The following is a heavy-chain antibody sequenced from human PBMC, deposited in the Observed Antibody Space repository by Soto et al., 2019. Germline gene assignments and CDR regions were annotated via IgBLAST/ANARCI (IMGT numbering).Heavy chain of an antibody. J-gene: IGHJ6*02. CDR1: VFAFSTYA. CDR3: AKVTKRAAAGRYEYYKYGMDV. CDR2: ISGSGGSS. V-gene: IGHV3-23*01. Sequence: WGSLRLSCAAAVFAFSTYAMTWFRQAPGKGLEWVSVISGSGGSSYYAASVKGRFTISRDNSKNTLFLQMNGLRAEDTAVYYCAKVTKRAAAGRYEYYKYGMDVWGQGTTVTVS. D-gene: IGHD6-13*01.